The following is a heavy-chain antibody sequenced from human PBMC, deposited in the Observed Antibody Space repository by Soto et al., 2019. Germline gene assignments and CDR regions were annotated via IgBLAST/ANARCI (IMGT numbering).Heavy chain of an antibody. D-gene: IGHD2-8*01. V-gene: IGHV3-33*01. Sequence: QVQLVESGGGVVQPGRSLRLSCAASGFTFSRYGMHWVRQAPGKGLEWVAVIWYDGSIQYYGDSVEGRFIISRDDSKNTLYLPMNGLRAEDTAIYYWARDIGTNGHYLLDYWGQGTLVTVSS. CDR3: ARDIGTNGHYLLDY. J-gene: IGHJ4*02. CDR1: GFTFSRYG. CDR2: IWYDGSIQ.